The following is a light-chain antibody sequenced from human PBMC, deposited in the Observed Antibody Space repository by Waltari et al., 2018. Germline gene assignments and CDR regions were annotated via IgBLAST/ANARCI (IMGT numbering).Light chain of an antibody. J-gene: IGKJ1*01. CDR3: HQYNNWPPT. CDR2: DAS. CDR1: QSVGSN. Sequence: EVVMTQSPGTLSVSPGERATLSCRASQSVGSNLAWYQQKPGQAPSLLISDASTKGTGIPARFSGSGSGKEFTLTISSLQSEDSGVYYCHQYNNWPPTFGQGTNVEIK. V-gene: IGKV3-15*01.